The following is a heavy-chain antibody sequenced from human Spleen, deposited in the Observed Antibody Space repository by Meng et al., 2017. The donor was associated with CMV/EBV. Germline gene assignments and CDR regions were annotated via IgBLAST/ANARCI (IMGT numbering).Heavy chain of an antibody. D-gene: IGHD2-21*01. Sequence: SGGSISRNHWWSWVRQSPGKGLEWIGEIFDSGITYYNPSLKSRVTILVDKSKNQFSLNLSSVTAADTAVYYCARAYCGGDCYSGFDYWGQGTLVTVSS. J-gene: IGHJ4*02. CDR1: GGSISRNHW. CDR2: IFDSGIT. CDR3: ARAYCGGDCYSGFDY. V-gene: IGHV4-4*02.